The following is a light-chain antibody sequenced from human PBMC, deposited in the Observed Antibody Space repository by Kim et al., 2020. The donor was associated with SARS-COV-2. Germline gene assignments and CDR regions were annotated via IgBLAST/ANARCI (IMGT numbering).Light chain of an antibody. CDR2: DAS. CDR3: QQYDNLLIT. Sequence: ASVGDRVTITCQASQDISNYLNWYQQKPGKAHKLLIYDASNLETGVPSRFSGSGSGTDFTFTISSLQPEDIATYYCQQYDNLLITFGQGTRLEIK. J-gene: IGKJ5*01. V-gene: IGKV1-33*01. CDR1: QDISNY.